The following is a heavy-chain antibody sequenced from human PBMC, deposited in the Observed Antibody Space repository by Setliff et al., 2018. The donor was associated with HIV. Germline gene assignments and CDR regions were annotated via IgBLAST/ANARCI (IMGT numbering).Heavy chain of an antibody. CDR3: ARVLYISGWYGPVVKALDM. V-gene: IGHV3-15*07. D-gene: IGHD6-19*01. CDR2: IQSKIDGGTT. CDR1: AFTFSNAW. Sequence: KTGGSLRLSCAASAFTFSNAWMNWVRQAPGKGLEWVGRIQSKIDGGTTDYAAPVKGRFTISRDDSKNMLYLQMNSLRAEDTAMYYCARVLYISGWYGPVVKALDMWGQGTMVTVSS. J-gene: IGHJ3*02.